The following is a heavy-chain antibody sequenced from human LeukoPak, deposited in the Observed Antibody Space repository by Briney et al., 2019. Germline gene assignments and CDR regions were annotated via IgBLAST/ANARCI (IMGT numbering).Heavy chain of an antibody. Sequence: GGSLRLSCAASGFTFSSYLMHWIRQAPGKGLVWVSRINNDGSSTNYADSVKGRFTISRDNAKNTVYLQMNSLRGEDTAVYYCVRDPPGEGVDYWGQGTLVSVSS. D-gene: IGHD2-21*01. V-gene: IGHV3-74*01. CDR3: VRDPPGEGVDY. J-gene: IGHJ4*02. CDR1: GFTFSSYL. CDR2: INNDGSST.